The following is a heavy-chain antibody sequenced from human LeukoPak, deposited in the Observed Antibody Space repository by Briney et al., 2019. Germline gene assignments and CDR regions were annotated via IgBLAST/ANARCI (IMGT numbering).Heavy chain of an antibody. V-gene: IGHV1-8*01. J-gene: IGHJ4*02. Sequence: GASVKVCCNASGYTFTSYDIIWVREATGQGLGWRGWMIPNSGNPGYAQKFQGRVPMTRNTSISTAYMELSSLRSEDTAVYYCAIVAWGAPYYFDCWGQGTLVTVSS. CDR2: MIPNSGNP. CDR3: AIVAWGAPYYFDC. CDR1: GYTFTSYD. D-gene: IGHD1-26*01.